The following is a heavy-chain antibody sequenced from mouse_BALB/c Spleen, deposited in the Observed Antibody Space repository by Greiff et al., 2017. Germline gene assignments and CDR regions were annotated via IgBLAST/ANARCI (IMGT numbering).Heavy chain of an antibody. V-gene: IGHV5-6-5*01. CDR1: GFTFSSYA. CDR2: ISSGGST. J-gene: IGHJ3*01. Sequence: EVKLEESGGGLVKPGGSLKLSCAASGFTFSSYAMSWVRQTPEKRLEWVASISSGGSTYYPDSVKGRFTISRDNARNILYLQMSSLRSEDTAMYYCARKGYDYDGAWFAYWGQGTLVTVSA. CDR3: ARKGYDYDGAWFAY. D-gene: IGHD2-4*01.